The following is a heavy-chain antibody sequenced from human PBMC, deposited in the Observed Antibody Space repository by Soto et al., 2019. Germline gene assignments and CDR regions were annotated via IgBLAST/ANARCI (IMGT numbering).Heavy chain of an antibody. V-gene: IGHV3-23*01. CDR1: GFIFSDYA. Sequence: EVHLLESAGGLVQPGGSLRISCAASGFIFSDYAMSWVRQAPGKGLEWVSAISGKAHATYYAASVKGRFTISRDNSKNTLYLQMDSLRVEDTARYYCVKDAPQPFSDWGRGTLVTVSS. J-gene: IGHJ4*02. D-gene: IGHD3-3*02. CDR3: VKDAPQPFSD. CDR2: ISGKAHAT.